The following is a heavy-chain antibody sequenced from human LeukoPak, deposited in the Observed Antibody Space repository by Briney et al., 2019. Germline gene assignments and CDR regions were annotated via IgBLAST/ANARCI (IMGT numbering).Heavy chain of an antibody. V-gene: IGHV3-21*01. D-gene: IGHD3-22*01. CDR3: ARDGDSSGYYWRADYYYGMDV. CDR2: ISSSSIYI. Sequence: GGSLRLSCAASGFTFSSYSMNWVRQAPGKGLEWVSSISSSSIYIYYADSVKGRFTISRDNAKNSLYLQMNSLRAEDTAVYYCARDGDSSGYYWRADYYYGMDVWGQGTTVTVSS. CDR1: GFTFSSYS. J-gene: IGHJ6*02.